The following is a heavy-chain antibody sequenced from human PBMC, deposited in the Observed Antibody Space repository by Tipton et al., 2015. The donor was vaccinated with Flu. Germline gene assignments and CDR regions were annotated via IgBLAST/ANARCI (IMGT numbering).Heavy chain of an antibody. V-gene: IGHV4-39*07. CDR3: ARVATTVTIWA. Sequence: TLSLTCTVSGGSISSSSYYWGWIRQPPGKGLEWIGSIYYSGSTYYNPPLKSRVTISVDTSKNQFSLKLSSVTAADTAVYYCARVATTVTIWAWGQGTLVTVSS. J-gene: IGHJ5*02. CDR2: IYYSGST. CDR1: GGSISSSSYY. D-gene: IGHD4-17*01.